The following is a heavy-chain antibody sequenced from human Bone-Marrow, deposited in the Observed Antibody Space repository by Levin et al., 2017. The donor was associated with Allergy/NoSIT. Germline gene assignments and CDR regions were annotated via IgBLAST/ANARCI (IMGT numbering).Heavy chain of an antibody. V-gene: IGHV3-13*04. Sequence: QTGGSLRLSCATSGFTFSNYDIHWVRQGTGKGLEWVSAIGVAGDKYYSGSVKGRFTISREKAEKSLYLQMNGLRAGDTAVYYCARAASRYDILSGHFAFDIWGQGTMVTVSS. D-gene: IGHD3-9*01. CDR1: GFTFSNYD. CDR3: ARAASRYDILSGHFAFDI. CDR2: IGVAGDK. J-gene: IGHJ3*02.